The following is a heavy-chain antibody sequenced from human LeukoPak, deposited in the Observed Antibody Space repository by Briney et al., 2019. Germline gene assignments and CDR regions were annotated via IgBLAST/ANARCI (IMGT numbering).Heavy chain of an antibody. CDR3: AKDSKYYGSGSYFDY. V-gene: IGHV3-30*18. J-gene: IGHJ4*02. CDR1: GFTFSSSG. Sequence: GGSLRLSCAASGFTFSSSGMHWVRQAPGKGLEWVAVMSYDGSNKYYADSVKGRFTISRDNSKNTLYLQMNSLRAEDTAVYYCAKDSKYYGSGSYFDYWGQGTLVTVSS. CDR2: MSYDGSNK. D-gene: IGHD3-10*01.